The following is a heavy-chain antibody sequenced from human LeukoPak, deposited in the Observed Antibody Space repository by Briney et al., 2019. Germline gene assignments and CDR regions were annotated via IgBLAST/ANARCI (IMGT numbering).Heavy chain of an antibody. J-gene: IGHJ4*02. CDR1: GGTFSSYA. D-gene: IGHD5-18*01. Sequence: ASVKVSCKASGGTFSSYAISWVRQAPGQGLEWMEGIIPIFGTANYAQKFQGRVTITTDESTSTAYMELSSLRSEDTAVYYCAGAQVYSYGYVEYYFDYWGQGTLVTVSS. CDR2: IIPIFGTA. V-gene: IGHV1-69*05. CDR3: AGAQVYSYGYVEYYFDY.